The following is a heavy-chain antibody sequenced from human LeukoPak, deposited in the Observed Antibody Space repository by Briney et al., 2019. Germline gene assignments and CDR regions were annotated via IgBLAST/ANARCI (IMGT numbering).Heavy chain of an antibody. V-gene: IGHV4-38-2*02. D-gene: IGHD2-2*01. J-gene: IGHJ4*02. CDR1: GYSISSGYY. CDR2: IYHSGST. Sequence: SSETLSLTCTVSGYSISSGYYWGWIRQPPGKGLEWIGSIYHSGSTYYNPSLKSRVTISVDTSKNQFSLKLSSVTAADTAVYYCARDHRPGLGYCSSTSCYAFDYWGQGTLVTVSS. CDR3: ARDHRPGLGYCSSTSCYAFDY.